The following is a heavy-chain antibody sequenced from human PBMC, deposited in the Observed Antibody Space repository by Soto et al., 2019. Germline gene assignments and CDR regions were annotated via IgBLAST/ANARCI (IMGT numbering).Heavy chain of an antibody. CDR1: GFTVSSYW. V-gene: IGHV3-7*03. Sequence: EVQLVESGGGLVQPGGSLRLSCAASGFTVSSYWMSWVRQAPGKGLELVANIKQDGSEKYYVDPVKGRFTISRDNAKDSLHLQMNSLRAEDTAVYYCARGGNGMDVWGQGTTVTVSS. CDR2: IKQDGSEK. J-gene: IGHJ6*02. CDR3: ARGGNGMDV.